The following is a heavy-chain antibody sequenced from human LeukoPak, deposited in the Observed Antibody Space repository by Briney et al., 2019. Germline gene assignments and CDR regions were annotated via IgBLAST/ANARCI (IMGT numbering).Heavy chain of an antibody. V-gene: IGHV1-18*01. J-gene: IGHJ6*02. CDR2: ISAYNGNT. Sequence: GASVKVSCKASGYTFTSYGISWVRQAPGQGLEWMGWISAYNGNTNYAQKLQGRVTMTTDTSTSTAYMELRSLRSDDTAVYYCARQRAMIVVVTPYYYYGMDVWGQGTTVTVSS. CDR3: ARQRAMIVVVTPYYYYGMDV. CDR1: GYTFTSYG. D-gene: IGHD3-22*01.